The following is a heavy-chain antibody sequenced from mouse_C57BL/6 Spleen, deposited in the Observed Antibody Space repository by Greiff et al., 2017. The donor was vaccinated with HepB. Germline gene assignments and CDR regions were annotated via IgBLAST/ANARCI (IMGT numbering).Heavy chain of an antibody. Sequence: VQLKESGPGLVKPSQSLSLTCSVTGYSITSGYYWNWIRQFPGNKLEWMGYISYDGSNNYNPSLKNRNSITRDTSTNQFFLKLNSVTTEDTATYYCARGLFYFDYWGQGTTLTVSS. J-gene: IGHJ2*01. CDR1: GYSITSGYY. V-gene: IGHV3-6*01. CDR2: ISYDGSN. CDR3: ARGLFYFDY.